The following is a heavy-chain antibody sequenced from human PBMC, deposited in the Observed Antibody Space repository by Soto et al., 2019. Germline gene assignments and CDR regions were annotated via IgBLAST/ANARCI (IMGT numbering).Heavy chain of an antibody. CDR1: GFTFSDHW. J-gene: IGHJ3*02. CDR2: ISGDGGRT. Sequence: EVRLVESGGGLGQPGGSLRLSCAAPGFTFSDHWMHWVRQAPGKGLVWVSGISGDGGRTYFADFVKGRFTISRDNAKNTLSLQMNSLRAEDTAVYYCVRDLTHYGAFDIWGQGTMVSVSS. V-gene: IGHV3-74*01. CDR3: VRDLTHYGAFDI. D-gene: IGHD4-17*01.